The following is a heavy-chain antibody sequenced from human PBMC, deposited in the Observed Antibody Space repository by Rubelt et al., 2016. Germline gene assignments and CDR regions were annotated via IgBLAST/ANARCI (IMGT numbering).Heavy chain of an antibody. CDR2: ISYSGST. Sequence: QVQLQETGPGLVKPPETLSLTCSVSGGSINDYHWTWIRQPPGKGLEWIGYISYSGSTNYNPSLKSRVTISVDTSKNQFSLKRGAGTAADTAVYYCARARSGWPLYYYYGMDVWGQGTTVTVSS. CDR3: ARARSGWPLYYYYGMDV. CDR1: GGSINDYH. J-gene: IGHJ6*02. D-gene: IGHD6-19*01. V-gene: IGHV4-59*01.